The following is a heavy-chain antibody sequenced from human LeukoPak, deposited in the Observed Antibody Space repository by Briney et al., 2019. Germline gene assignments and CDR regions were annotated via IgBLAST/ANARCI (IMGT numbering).Heavy chain of an antibody. CDR2: ISYDGSNK. D-gene: IGHD6-19*01. CDR3: ARTNHPQWLALGYYFDY. J-gene: IGHJ4*02. Sequence: GGSLRLSCAASGFTFSSYAMHWVRQAPGKGLEWVAVISYDGSNKYYADSVKGRFTISRDNSKNTLYLQMNSLRAEDTAVYYCARTNHPQWLALGYYFDYWGQGTLVTVSS. CDR1: GFTFSSYA. V-gene: IGHV3-30-3*01.